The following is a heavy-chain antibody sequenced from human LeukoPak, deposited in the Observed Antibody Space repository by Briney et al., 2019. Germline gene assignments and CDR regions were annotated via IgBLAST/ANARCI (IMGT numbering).Heavy chain of an antibody. Sequence: SETLSLTCTVSGGSISSYYWSWIRQPPGKGLEWIGYIYYSGSTNYNPSLKSRVTISVDTFKNQFPLKLSSVAAADTAVYYCARGYSRGWYVDWGQGTLVTVSS. J-gene: IGHJ4*02. CDR2: IYYSGST. CDR3: ARGYSRGWYVD. D-gene: IGHD6-19*01. V-gene: IGHV4-59*01. CDR1: GGSISSYY.